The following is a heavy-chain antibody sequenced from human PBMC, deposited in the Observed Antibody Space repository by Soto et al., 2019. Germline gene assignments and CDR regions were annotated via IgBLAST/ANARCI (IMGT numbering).Heavy chain of an antibody. D-gene: IGHD5-18*01. Sequence: XSVKVSCKASGYTFTSYAMHWVRQAPGQRLEWMGWVNTGNGNTKYSQMLQGRITITRDTSASTAYLELSSLRSEDTAVYYCARWDTGYSYGLGYWGQGTLVTVSS. CDR1: GYTFTSYA. CDR2: VNTGNGNT. CDR3: ARWDTGYSYGLGY. V-gene: IGHV1-3*04. J-gene: IGHJ4*02.